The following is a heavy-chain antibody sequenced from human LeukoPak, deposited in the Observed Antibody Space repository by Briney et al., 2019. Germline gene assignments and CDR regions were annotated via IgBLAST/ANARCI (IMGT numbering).Heavy chain of an antibody. J-gene: IGHJ4*02. V-gene: IGHV1-3*01. CDR1: GYTFITYV. D-gene: IGHD7-27*01. CDR2: LNAGNGLT. CDR3: AKDGGLWVSAHWGDS. Sequence: ASVKVSCKASGYTFITYVMHWVRQAPGQRLEWMGWLNAGNGLTKYSQKFQGTVTITRGTSASTAYMELSSLRSEDTAVYYCAKDGGLWVSAHWGDSWGRGTLVTVSS.